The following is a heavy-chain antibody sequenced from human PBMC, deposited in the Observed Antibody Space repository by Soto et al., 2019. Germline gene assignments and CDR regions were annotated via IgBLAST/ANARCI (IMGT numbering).Heavy chain of an antibody. CDR3: AKVHCLTNSCGWNDAFDI. D-gene: IGHD2-8*01. Sequence: GGALRLSCAASGFSFSIYSMHWVLQAPGKXQEWVASISYIGDPKMNADYVKGRFIIYRDKSKNALYLKMNSLRDEDTAVYYCAKVHCLTNSCGWNDAFDIWGQGTMVTVSS. CDR2: ISYIGDPK. V-gene: IGHV3-30*18. J-gene: IGHJ3*02. CDR1: GFSFSIYS.